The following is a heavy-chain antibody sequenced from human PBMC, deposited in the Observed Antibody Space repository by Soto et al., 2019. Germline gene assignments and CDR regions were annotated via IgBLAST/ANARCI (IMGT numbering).Heavy chain of an antibody. Sequence: GGSLRLSCAASGFTFSSYGMHWVRQAPGKGLEWVAVISYDGSNKYYADSVKGRFTISRDNSKNTLYLQMNSLRAEDTAVYYCAKEGSDYDILTGSGYYGMDVWGQGTTVTVS. CDR1: GFTFSSYG. J-gene: IGHJ6*02. D-gene: IGHD3-9*01. CDR2: ISYDGSNK. CDR3: AKEGSDYDILTGSGYYGMDV. V-gene: IGHV3-30*18.